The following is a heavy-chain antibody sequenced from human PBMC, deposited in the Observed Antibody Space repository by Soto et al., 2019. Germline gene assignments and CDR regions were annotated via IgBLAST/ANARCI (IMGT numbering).Heavy chain of an antibody. CDR1: GYTFTSYD. Sequence: QVQLVQSGAEVKKPGASVKVSCKASGYTFTSYDINWVRQATGQGLEWMGWMNPNSGNTGYAQNFQGRVTMTRNPSISTAYMELSSLRSEDTAVYYCARVKSYDILTGYSTWFDPWGQGTLVTVSS. D-gene: IGHD3-9*01. J-gene: IGHJ5*02. CDR3: ARVKSYDILTGYSTWFDP. V-gene: IGHV1-8*01. CDR2: MNPNSGNT.